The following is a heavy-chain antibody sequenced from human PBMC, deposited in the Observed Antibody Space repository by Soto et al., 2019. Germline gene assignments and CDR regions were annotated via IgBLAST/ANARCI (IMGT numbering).Heavy chain of an antibody. V-gene: IGHV4-61*01. CDR3: ARVAVTSCFDF. CDR2: VYNSGST. J-gene: IGHJ2*01. D-gene: IGHD4-17*01. Sequence: QVQLQESGPGLVKPSETLSLTCTVSGGSVSGGSYFWSWIRQPPGQGLECIGYVYNSGSTTYNPSLYSRDTISVDTSKNLFSLGLSSVTAADTAVYCCARVAVTSCFDFWGRGTLVTVSA. CDR1: GGSVSGGSYF.